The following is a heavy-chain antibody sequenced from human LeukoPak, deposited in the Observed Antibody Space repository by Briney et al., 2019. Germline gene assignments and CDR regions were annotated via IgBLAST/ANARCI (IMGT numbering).Heavy chain of an antibody. J-gene: IGHJ4*02. D-gene: IGHD6-13*01. Sequence: SETLSLTCTVSGGSISSGSYYWSWIRQPAGKGLEWIGRIYTSGSTNYNPSLRSRVTISVDTSKNQFSLKLSSVTAAGTAVYYCAAYSSSWYDYWGQGTLVTVSS. V-gene: IGHV4-61*02. CDR1: GGSISSGSYY. CDR2: IYTSGST. CDR3: AAYSSSWYDY.